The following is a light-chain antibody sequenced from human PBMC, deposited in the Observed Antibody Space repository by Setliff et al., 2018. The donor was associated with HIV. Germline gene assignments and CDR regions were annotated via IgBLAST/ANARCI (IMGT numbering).Light chain of an antibody. CDR3: SSYAITNTLP. J-gene: IGLJ1*01. Sequence: QSVLTQPASMSGSPGQSITISCTGTSSDVGGYSLVSWYQQHPGEAPKLIIYEVTNRASGVSNRFSGSKSGNTASLTISGLQAEDEADYYCSSYAITNTLPFGTGTKVTVL. V-gene: IGLV2-14*03. CDR1: SSDVGGYSL. CDR2: EVT.